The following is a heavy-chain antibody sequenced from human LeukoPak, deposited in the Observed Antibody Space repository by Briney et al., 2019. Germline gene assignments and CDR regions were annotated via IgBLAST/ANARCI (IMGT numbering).Heavy chain of an antibody. D-gene: IGHD3-10*01. CDR2: IYYSGST. J-gene: IGHJ5*02. Sequence: PSETLSLTCTVSGGSISSYYWSWIRQPPGKGLEWIGYIYYSGSTNYNPSLKSRVTISVDTSKNQLSLKLSSVTAADTAVYYCARDVVREMPGYFDLWGQGTLVTVSS. V-gene: IGHV4-59*01. CDR1: GGSISSYY. CDR3: ARDVVREMPGYFDL.